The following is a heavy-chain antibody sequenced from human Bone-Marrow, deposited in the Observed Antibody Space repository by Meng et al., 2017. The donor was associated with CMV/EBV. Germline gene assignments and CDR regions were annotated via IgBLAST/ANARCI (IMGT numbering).Heavy chain of an antibody. D-gene: IGHD1-26*01. CDR3: ARSSSVGASYYYYGMDV. CDR1: GFTFSSYS. CDR2: ISSSSSTI. J-gene: IGHJ6*01. V-gene: IGHV3-48*04. Sequence: GGSLRLSCAASGFTFSSYSMNWVRQAPGKGLEWVSYISSSSSTIYYADSVKGRFTISRDNAKNSLYLQMNSLRAEDTAVYYCARSSSVGASYYYYGMDVWGQGTTVTGSS.